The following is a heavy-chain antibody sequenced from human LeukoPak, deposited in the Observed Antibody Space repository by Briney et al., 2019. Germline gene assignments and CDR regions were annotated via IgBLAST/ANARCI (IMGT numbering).Heavy chain of an antibody. D-gene: IGHD3-16*01. CDR3: TTLVYYYYYMDV. V-gene: IGHV3-53*01. CDR2: IYSGGST. Sequence: GGSLRLSCAASGFTVSSNAMSWVRQAQGKGLEWVSVIYSGGSTYYADSVKGRFTISRDNSKNTLYLQMNSLRAEDTAVYYCTTLVYYYYYMDVWGKGTTVTISS. J-gene: IGHJ6*03. CDR1: GFTVSSNA.